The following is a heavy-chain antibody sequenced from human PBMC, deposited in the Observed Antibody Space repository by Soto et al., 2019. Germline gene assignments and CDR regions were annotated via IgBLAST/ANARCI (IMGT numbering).Heavy chain of an antibody. CDR3: ASSLLTPFDY. CDR2: INSDGSST. V-gene: IGHV3-74*01. J-gene: IGHJ4*02. D-gene: IGHD7-27*01. CDR1: GFTFGSYG. Sequence: GGSLRLSCAASGFTFGSYGMHWVRQAPGKGLVWVSRINSDGSSTTYADSVRGRFTISRDNAKNTLYLQMNSLRAEDTAVYYCASSLLTPFDYWGQGTLVTVSS.